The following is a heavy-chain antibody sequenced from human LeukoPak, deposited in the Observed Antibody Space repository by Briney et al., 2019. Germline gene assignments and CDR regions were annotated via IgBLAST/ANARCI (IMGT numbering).Heavy chain of an antibody. CDR2: IIPIFGTA. Sequence: SVKVSCKASGGTFSSYAISWVRQAPGQGLEWMGGIIPIFGTANYAQKFQGRVTITTDESTSTAYMELSSLRSGDTAVYYCARARLDDYGDYPPDYWGQGTLVTVSS. J-gene: IGHJ4*02. V-gene: IGHV1-69*05. CDR3: ARARLDDYGDYPPDY. CDR1: GGTFSSYA. D-gene: IGHD4-17*01.